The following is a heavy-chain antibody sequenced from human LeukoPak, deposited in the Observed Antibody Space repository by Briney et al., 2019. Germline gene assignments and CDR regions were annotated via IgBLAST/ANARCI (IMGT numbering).Heavy chain of an antibody. D-gene: IGHD2-15*01. V-gene: IGHV4-4*07. CDR2: IYTSGST. CDR1: GGSIISYF. Sequence: SETLSLTCTVSGGSIISYFWAWIRQPAGEGLEWIGRIYTSGSTDYNPSLKSRVTMSVDTSRNQFSLKLPSVTGADTAVYYCAREGGGQGRGWHYDLWGRGTLVTVSS. CDR3: AREGGGQGRGWHYDL. J-gene: IGHJ2*01.